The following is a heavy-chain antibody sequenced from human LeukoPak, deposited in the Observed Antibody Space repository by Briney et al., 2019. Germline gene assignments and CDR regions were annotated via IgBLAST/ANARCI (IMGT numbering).Heavy chain of an antibody. CDR2: INHSGST. Sequence: SETLSLTCAVYGGSFSGYYWSWIRQPPGKGLEWIGEINHSGSTNYNPSLKSRVTISVDTSKNQFSLKLSSVTAADTAVYYCARTGNRGWGAYYGMDVWGQGTTDTVSS. CDR3: ARTGNRGWGAYYGMDV. J-gene: IGHJ6*02. CDR1: GGSFSGYY. V-gene: IGHV4-34*01. D-gene: IGHD6-19*01.